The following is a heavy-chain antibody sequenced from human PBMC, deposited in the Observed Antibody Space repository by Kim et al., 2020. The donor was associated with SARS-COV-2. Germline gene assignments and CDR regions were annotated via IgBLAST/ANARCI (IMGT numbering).Heavy chain of an antibody. V-gene: IGHV4-38-2*02. CDR3: ARARGQLVTSGWFDP. CDR1: GYSISSGYY. CDR2: IYHSGST. D-gene: IGHD6-13*01. Sequence: SETLSLTCTVSGYSISSGYYWGWIRQPPGKGLEWIGSIYHSGSTYYNPSLKSRVTISVDTSKNQFSLKLSSVTAADTAVYYCARARGQLVTSGWFDPWGQGTLVTVSS. J-gene: IGHJ5*02.